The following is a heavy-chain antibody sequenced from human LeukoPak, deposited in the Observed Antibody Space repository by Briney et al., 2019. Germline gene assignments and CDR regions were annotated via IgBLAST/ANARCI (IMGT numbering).Heavy chain of an antibody. J-gene: IGHJ4*02. Sequence: PGGSLRLSCAASGFTFSSYAMHWVRQAPGKGLEYVSAISSNGGSTYYANSVKGRFTISRDDSKNTLYLQMGSLRAEDMAVYYCARDDQGDYWGQGTLVTVSS. V-gene: IGHV3-64*01. CDR3: ARDDQGDY. CDR2: ISSNGGST. CDR1: GFTFSSYA.